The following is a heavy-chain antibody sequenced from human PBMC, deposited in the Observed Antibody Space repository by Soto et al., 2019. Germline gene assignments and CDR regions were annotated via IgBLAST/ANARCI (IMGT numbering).Heavy chain of an antibody. Sequence: QLQLQESGPGLVKPSETLSLTCTVSGASVTSASYHWGWIRQPPGKELEWIGSLYYPGSTNYNPSLKRRVTVSADTSKNQFSLKLDSVTATDTAVYYCVSRVGAVPPRFWGQGILVRVSS. V-gene: IGHV4-39*01. CDR3: VSRVGAVPPRF. D-gene: IGHD1-26*01. J-gene: IGHJ4*02. CDR1: GASVTSASYH. CDR2: LYYPGST.